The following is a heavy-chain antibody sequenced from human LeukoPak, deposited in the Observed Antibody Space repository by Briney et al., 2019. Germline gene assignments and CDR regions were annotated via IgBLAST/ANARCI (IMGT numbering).Heavy chain of an antibody. CDR3: ANQWELSCMDY. Sequence: SETLSLTCTVSGGSISSSSYYWGWIRQPPGKGLEWIGSIYYSGSTYYNPSLKSRVTISVDTSKNQFSLKLSSVTAADTAVYYCANQWELSCMDYWGQGTLVTVSS. CDR1: GGSISSSSYY. CDR2: IYYSGST. D-gene: IGHD1-26*01. V-gene: IGHV4-39*01. J-gene: IGHJ4*02.